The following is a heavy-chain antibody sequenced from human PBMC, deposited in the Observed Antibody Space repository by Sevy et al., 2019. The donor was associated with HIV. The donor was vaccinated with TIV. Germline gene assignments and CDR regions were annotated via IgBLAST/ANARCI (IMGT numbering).Heavy chain of an antibody. V-gene: IGHV1-2*06. CDR3: ARDRELLGFGDSNWFDP. D-gene: IGHD3-10*01. J-gene: IGHJ5*02. Sequence: ASVKVSCKASGYTFTGYYMHWVRQAPGQGLEWMGRINPNSGGKKYAQKFQGRVTMTRDTSISTAYMELGRLGSDDTAGYYCARDRELLGFGDSNWFDPWGQGTLVTVSS. CDR1: GYTFTGYY. CDR2: INPNSGGK.